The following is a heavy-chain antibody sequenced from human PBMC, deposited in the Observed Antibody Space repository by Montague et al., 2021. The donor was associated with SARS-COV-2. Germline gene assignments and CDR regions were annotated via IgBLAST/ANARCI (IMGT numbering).Heavy chain of an antibody. CDR1: GGSISSTSFF. V-gene: IGHV4-39*01. Sequence: SETLSLTCCVSGGSISSTSFFWAWIRQPPGKGLEWVGSIYSSGTTYYNPSIKSRVTISGDTSRNQLSVRLSSVTAADTAVYYCARSTSGWFIYWGQGTLVTVSS. CDR3: ARSTSGWFIY. CDR2: IYSSGTT. D-gene: IGHD6-19*01. J-gene: IGHJ4*02.